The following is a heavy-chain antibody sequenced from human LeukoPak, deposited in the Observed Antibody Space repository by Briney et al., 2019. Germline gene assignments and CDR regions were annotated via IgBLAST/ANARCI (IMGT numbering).Heavy chain of an antibody. V-gene: IGHV4-34*01. CDR2: INHSGST. Sequence: SETLSLTCAVYGGSFSGYYWSWIRQPPGKGLEWIGEINHSGSTNYNPSLKSRVTISVDTSKNQFSLKVNTVTAADTAVYYCARRRSSGYYYFDYWGQGTLVTVSS. CDR3: ARRRSSGYYYFDY. D-gene: IGHD3-22*01. J-gene: IGHJ4*02. CDR1: GGSFSGYY.